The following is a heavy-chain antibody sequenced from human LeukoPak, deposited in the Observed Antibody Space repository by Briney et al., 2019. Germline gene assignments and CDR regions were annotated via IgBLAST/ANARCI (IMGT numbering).Heavy chain of an antibody. CDR3: ARDRRDY. V-gene: IGHV3-23*01. CDR2: ISGSGGST. Sequence: GGTLRLSCAASGFTFSSYGMSWVRQAPGKGLEWVSAISGSGGSTYYADSVKGRFTISRDNAKNSLYPQMNSLRAEDTAVYYCARDRRDYWGQGTLVTVSS. J-gene: IGHJ4*02. CDR1: GFTFSSYG.